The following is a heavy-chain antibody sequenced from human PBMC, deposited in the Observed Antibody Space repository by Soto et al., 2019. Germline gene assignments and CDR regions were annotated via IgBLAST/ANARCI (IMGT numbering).Heavy chain of an antibody. D-gene: IGHD5-18*01. J-gene: IGHJ6*02. Sequence: QVQLVQSGAEVKKPGASVKVSCKASGYTFTSYGISWVRQAPGQGLEWMGWISAYNGNTNYAQKPQGRVTMTTDTSTRTAYMELRSLRSDDTAVYYCARESVDTAMVENYYYGMDVWGQGTTVTVSS. CDR3: ARESVDTAMVENYYYGMDV. CDR2: ISAYNGNT. CDR1: GYTFTSYG. V-gene: IGHV1-18*01.